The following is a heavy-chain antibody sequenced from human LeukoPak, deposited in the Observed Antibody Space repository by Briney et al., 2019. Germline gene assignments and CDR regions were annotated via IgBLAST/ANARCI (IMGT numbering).Heavy chain of an antibody. V-gene: IGHV1-8*01. D-gene: IGHD1-1*01. CDR1: GYTFTSYD. J-gene: IGHJ1*01. CDR3: ARGPPTAQYSQH. Sequence: ASVKVSCKASGYTFTSYDINWVRQATGQGLEWMGWMSPNSGNTGYAQKFQDRVTMTRDTSIGTAYMELSSLRAEDTAVYYCARGPPTAQYSQHWGQGTLVTVSS. CDR2: MSPNSGNT.